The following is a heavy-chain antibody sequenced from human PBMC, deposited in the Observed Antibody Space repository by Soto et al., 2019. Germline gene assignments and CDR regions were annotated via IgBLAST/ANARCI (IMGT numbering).Heavy chain of an antibody. Sequence: TSETLSLTCTFSGCSISSPHDYWGWIRQSPGRGLEWIASIYYSGSSYYNPSLKSRITISVDTSKNQFSLNLTSVTAADTAVYYCAKHGLTAYMAYYFDLWGRGTLVTVSS. CDR1: GCSISSPHDY. CDR2: IYYSGSS. J-gene: IGHJ4*02. CDR3: AKHGLTAYMAYYFDL. V-gene: IGHV4-39*01. D-gene: IGHD3-16*01.